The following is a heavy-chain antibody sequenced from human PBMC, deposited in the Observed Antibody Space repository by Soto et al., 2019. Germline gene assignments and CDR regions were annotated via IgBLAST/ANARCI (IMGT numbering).Heavy chain of an antibody. Sequence: ASVKVSCKVSGYTLTELSMHWVRQAPGKGLEWMGGFAPEDGETIYAQKFQGRVTMTEDTSTNTAYMELSSLRSEDTAVYYCASPAPKHDSSGYYSLATDAFDIWGQGTMVTVSS. J-gene: IGHJ3*02. CDR1: GYTLTELS. V-gene: IGHV1-24*01. CDR3: ASPAPKHDSSGYYSLATDAFDI. D-gene: IGHD3-22*01. CDR2: FAPEDGET.